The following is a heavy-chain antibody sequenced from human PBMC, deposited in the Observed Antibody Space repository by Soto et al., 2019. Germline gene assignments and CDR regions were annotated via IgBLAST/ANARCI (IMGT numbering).Heavy chain of an antibody. CDR3: GRSRPYYYDSSGYYPGPNWFDP. CDR2: IHYSGST. D-gene: IGHD3-22*01. V-gene: IGHV4-39*01. CDR1: GVSFSAYY. Sequence: SETLSLTCRVYGVSFSAYYWGWIRQPPGKGLEWIGSIHYSGSTYYNPSLKSRVTISVDTSKNQFSLKLSSVTAADSAVYYCGRSRPYYYDSSGYYPGPNWFDPWGQGTLVTVSS. J-gene: IGHJ5*02.